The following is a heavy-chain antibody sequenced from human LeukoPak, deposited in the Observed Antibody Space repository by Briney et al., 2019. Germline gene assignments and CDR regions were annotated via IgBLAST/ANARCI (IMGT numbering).Heavy chain of an antibody. J-gene: IGHJ4*02. CDR2: VDPEDGRT. CDR1: GYTFTDYY. Sequence: GATVKISCKASGYTFTDYYVHWVQQAPGKGLEWMGRVDPEDGRTIYAERFQGRVTITADTSTDTAYVELSSLRSEDTAVYYCATQRVILILPFQYWGQGTLVTVSS. CDR3: ATQRVILILPFQY. D-gene: IGHD3-16*01. V-gene: IGHV1-69-2*01.